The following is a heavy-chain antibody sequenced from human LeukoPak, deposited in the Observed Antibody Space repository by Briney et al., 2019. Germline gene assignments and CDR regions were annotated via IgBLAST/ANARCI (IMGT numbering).Heavy chain of an antibody. Sequence: PGGSLRLSCAASGFTFSSYAMHWVRQAPGKGLEWVAVILYDGSNKYYADSVKGRFTISRDNSKNTLYLQMNSLRAEDTAVYYCARDFLRGYYYGMDVWGQGTTVTVSS. CDR3: ARDFLRGYYYGMDV. CDR2: ILYDGSNK. J-gene: IGHJ6*02. D-gene: IGHD4-17*01. V-gene: IGHV3-30*04. CDR1: GFTFSSYA.